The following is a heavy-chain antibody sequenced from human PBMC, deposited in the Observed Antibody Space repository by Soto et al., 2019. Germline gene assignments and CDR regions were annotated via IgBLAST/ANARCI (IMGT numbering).Heavy chain of an antibody. CDR1: GYTFTSYD. Sequence: ASVKVSCKASGYTFTSYDINWVRQATGQGLEWMGWMNPNSGNTGYAQKFQGRVTMTRNTSISTAYMELSSLRSEDTAVYYCARAAYSYCSSTSCYSDNWFDPWGQGTLVTVSS. CDR3: ARAAYSYCSSTSCYSDNWFDP. CDR2: MNPNSGNT. V-gene: IGHV1-8*01. J-gene: IGHJ5*02. D-gene: IGHD2-2*02.